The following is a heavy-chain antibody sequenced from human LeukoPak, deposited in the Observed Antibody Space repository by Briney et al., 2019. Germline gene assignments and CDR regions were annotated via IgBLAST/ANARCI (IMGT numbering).Heavy chain of an antibody. CDR2: INWNGGRT. D-gene: IGHD3-22*01. Sequence: PGGSLRLSCAASGFTFNDYGMSWVRQAPGKGLEWVSGINWNGGRTGYADSMKGRFIISRDNAKNSLYLQVNNLRAEDTALYYCARNFGGGDSSGPYYWGQGTLVTVSS. J-gene: IGHJ4*02. V-gene: IGHV3-20*04. CDR1: GFTFNDYG. CDR3: ARNFGGGDSSGPYY.